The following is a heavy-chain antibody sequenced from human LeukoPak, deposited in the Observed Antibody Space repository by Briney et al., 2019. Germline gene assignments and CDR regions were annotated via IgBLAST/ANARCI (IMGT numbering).Heavy chain of an antibody. Sequence: SVKVSCKASGGTFSRYAISWVRQAPGQGLEWMGGIIPIFGTANYAQKFQGRVTITTDESTSTAYMELSSLRSEDTAVYYCAARKGRGYSYGYDLDYWGQGTLVTVSS. CDR2: IIPIFGTA. CDR1: GGTFSRYA. D-gene: IGHD5-18*01. J-gene: IGHJ4*02. CDR3: AARKGRGYSYGYDLDY. V-gene: IGHV1-69*05.